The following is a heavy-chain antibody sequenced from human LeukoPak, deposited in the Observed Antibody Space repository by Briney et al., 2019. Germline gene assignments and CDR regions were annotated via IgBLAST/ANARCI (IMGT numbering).Heavy chain of an antibody. CDR3: ASLDSSYYCDSSGYYYQPGY. CDR1: GGSFSGYY. CDR2: INHSGST. J-gene: IGHJ4*02. V-gene: IGHV4-34*01. Sequence: SETLSLTCAVYGGSFSGYYWSWIRQPPGKGLEWIGEINHSGSTNYNPSLKSRVTISVDTSKNQFSLKLSSVTAADTAVYYCASLDSSYYCDSSGYYYQPGYWGQGTLVTVSS. D-gene: IGHD3-22*01.